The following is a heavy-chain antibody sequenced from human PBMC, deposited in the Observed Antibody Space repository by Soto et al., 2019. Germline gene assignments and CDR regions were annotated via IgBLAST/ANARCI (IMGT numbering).Heavy chain of an antibody. CDR2: ISYDGSNK. J-gene: IGHJ6*02. Sequence: SLTLYCAASGFTFSSYAMHWVRQAPDKGLEWVAVISYDGSNKYYADSVKGRFTISRDNSKNTLYLQMNSLRAEDTAVYFCARGSIAVAGIFWYGMDVWGQGTTVTVSS. CDR3: ARGSIAVAGIFWYGMDV. D-gene: IGHD6-19*01. V-gene: IGHV3-30-3*01. CDR1: GFTFSSYA.